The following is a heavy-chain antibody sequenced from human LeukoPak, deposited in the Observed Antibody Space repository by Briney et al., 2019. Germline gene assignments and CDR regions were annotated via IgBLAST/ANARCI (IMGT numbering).Heavy chain of an antibody. CDR2: ISARNGDT. D-gene: IGHD4-23*01. CDR1: GGTFSSYA. Sequence: ASVKVSCKASGGTFSSYAISWVRQAPGKGLEWMGWISARNGDTVYAQKFQGRLTLTTDTSTSTAYMELRSLSSDDTAIYYCARGEETTVITPFIYWGQGTLVTVSS. CDR3: ARGEETTVITPFIY. V-gene: IGHV1-18*01. J-gene: IGHJ4*02.